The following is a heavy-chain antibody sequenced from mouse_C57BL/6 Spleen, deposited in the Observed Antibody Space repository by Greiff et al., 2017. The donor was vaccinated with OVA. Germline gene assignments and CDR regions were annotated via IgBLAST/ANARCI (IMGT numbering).Heavy chain of an antibody. D-gene: IGHD1-1*01. CDR2: IHPSDSDT. CDR3: AMGDYGSSYEGGAMDY. Sequence: QVQLQQPGAELVKPGASVKVSCKASGYTFTSYWMHWVKQRPGQGLEWIGRIHPSDSDTNYNQKFKGKATLTVDKSSSTAYMQRSSLTSEDSAVYYWAMGDYGSSYEGGAMDYWGQGTSVTVSS. J-gene: IGHJ4*01. V-gene: IGHV1-74*01. CDR1: GYTFTSYW.